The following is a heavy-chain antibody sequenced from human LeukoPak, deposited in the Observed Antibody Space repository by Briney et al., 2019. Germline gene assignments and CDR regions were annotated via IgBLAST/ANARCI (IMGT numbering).Heavy chain of an antibody. J-gene: IGHJ4*02. Sequence: PGGSLRLSCAASGFTFSDHWMTWVRQAPGKGLEWVANIKPDGSEEYYVDSVKGRFTVSRDNARNSMYLQMNSLRAGDTAVYYCARLRYFDPSHYFDYWGQGSLVTVSS. CDR3: ARLRYFDPSHYFDY. V-gene: IGHV3-7*01. CDR2: IKPDGSEE. D-gene: IGHD3-9*01. CDR1: GFTFSDHW.